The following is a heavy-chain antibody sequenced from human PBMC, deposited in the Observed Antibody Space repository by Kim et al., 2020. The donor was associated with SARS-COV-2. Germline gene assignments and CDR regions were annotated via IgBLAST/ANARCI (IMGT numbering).Heavy chain of an antibody. D-gene: IGHD6-13*01. Sequence: YYADSVRCRFTIARDNSKSTLYLQMDSLRAEDTAIYYCAKRTGIFSTSSVYWGQGTLVTVSS. CDR3: AKRTGIFSTSSVY. V-gene: IGHV3-23*01. J-gene: IGHJ4*02.